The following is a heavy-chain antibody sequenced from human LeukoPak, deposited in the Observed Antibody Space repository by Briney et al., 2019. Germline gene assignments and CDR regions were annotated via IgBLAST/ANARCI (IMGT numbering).Heavy chain of an antibody. CDR3: ARLYYDSSGYYQICYFDY. V-gene: IGHV4-39*01. D-gene: IGHD3-22*01. CDR2: IYYSGST. J-gene: IGHJ4*02. Sequence: SETLSPTCPLAAGSISSSSYYWGWIRQRPGRGLEWIGSIYYSGSTYYNPSLKSPVTISVDTSKNQFSLNLSSVTAADTAVYYCARLYYDSSGYYQICYFDYWGQGTLVTVSS. CDR1: AGSISSSSYY.